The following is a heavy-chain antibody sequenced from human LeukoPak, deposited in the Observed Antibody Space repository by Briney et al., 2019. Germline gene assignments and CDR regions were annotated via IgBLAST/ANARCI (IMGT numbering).Heavy chain of an antibody. CDR1: GFTFSNAW. J-gene: IGHJ3*02. Sequence: PGGSLRLSCAASGFTFSNAWMSWVRQAPGKGLGWVGRIKSKTDGGTTDYAAPVKGRFTISRDDSKNTLYLQMNSLKTEDTAVYYCTTDGRYCSGGSCYSADAFDIWGQGTMVTVSS. D-gene: IGHD2-15*01. CDR3: TTDGRYCSGGSCYSADAFDI. V-gene: IGHV3-15*01. CDR2: IKSKTDGGTT.